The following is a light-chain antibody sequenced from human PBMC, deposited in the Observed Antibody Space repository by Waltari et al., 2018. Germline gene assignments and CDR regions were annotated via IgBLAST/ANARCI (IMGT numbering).Light chain of an antibody. J-gene: IGKJ1*01. Sequence: EIVLTQSPGTLSLSPGEGATLTCRASQSVNYNHLAWYRQRPGQAPRRRIEGASSRTSGTPVRLSGSGCGTEFTLTIKRLEPEDFAVYYCQQYGTSSPTFGKGTKVEVK. V-gene: IGKV3-20*01. CDR1: QSVNYNH. CDR2: GAS. CDR3: QQYGTSSPT.